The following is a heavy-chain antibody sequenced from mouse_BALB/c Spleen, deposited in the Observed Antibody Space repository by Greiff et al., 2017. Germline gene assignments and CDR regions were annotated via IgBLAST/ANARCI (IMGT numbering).Heavy chain of an antibody. CDR1: GFTFSSYA. Sequence: EVKLVESGGGLVKPGGSLKLSCAASGFTFSSYAMSWVRQTPEKRLEWVASISSGGSTYYPDSVKGRFTISRDNARNILYLQMSSLRSEDTAMYYCARGVTTVDYAMDYWGQGTSVTVSS. J-gene: IGHJ4*01. V-gene: IGHV5-6-5*01. CDR2: ISSGGST. D-gene: IGHD1-1*01. CDR3: ARGVTTVDYAMDY.